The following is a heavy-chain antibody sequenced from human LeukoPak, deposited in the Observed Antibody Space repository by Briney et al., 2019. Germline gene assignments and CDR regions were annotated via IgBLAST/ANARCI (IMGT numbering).Heavy chain of an antibody. CDR3: ATDGAGFDT. CDR1: GFTFNDYY. J-gene: IGHJ5*02. Sequence: PGGSLRLSCAASGFTFNDYYMSWIRQAPGKGLEWLSYINIGGTNTHYADSVKGRFTISRDNAKKSLYLEMNNLRAEDTTVYYCATDGAGFDTWGQGVLVTVSS. CDR2: INIGGTNT. V-gene: IGHV3-11*01.